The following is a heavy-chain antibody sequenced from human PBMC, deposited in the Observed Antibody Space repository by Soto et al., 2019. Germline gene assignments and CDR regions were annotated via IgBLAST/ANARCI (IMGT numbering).Heavy chain of an antibody. V-gene: IGHV1-69*01. D-gene: IGHD3-10*01. Sequence: QVQLVQSGAEVKKPGSSVKVSCKASGGTFSSYAISWVRQAPGQGLEWMGGIIPIFGTANYAQKFQGRVTITAAESTSTAYMGMSSLRSEDTAVYYCARCDGSGSYRGMDVWGQGTTVTVSS. CDR3: ARCDGSGSYRGMDV. CDR2: IIPIFGTA. J-gene: IGHJ6*02. CDR1: GGTFSSYA.